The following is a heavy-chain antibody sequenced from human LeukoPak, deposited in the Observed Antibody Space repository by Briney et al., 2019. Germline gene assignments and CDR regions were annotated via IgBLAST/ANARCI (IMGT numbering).Heavy chain of an antibody. CDR3: AKVSEWELYYFDY. CDR1: GFTFSSYA. CDR2: ISGSGGST. J-gene: IGHJ4*02. D-gene: IGHD1-26*01. V-gene: IGHV3-23*01. Sequence: GGSLRLSCAASGFTFSSYAMSWVRQAPGKGLEWVSAISGSGGSTYYADSVKGRFTISRDNPKSTLYLQMNSLRAEDTAVYYCAKVSEWELYYFDYWGQGTLVTVSS.